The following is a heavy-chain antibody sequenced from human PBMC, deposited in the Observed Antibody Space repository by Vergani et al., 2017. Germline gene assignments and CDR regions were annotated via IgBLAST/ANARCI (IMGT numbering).Heavy chain of an antibody. V-gene: IGHV3-33*01. CDR3: ARDSSGWYRYFDY. D-gene: IGHD6-19*01. J-gene: IGHJ4*02. CDR1: GFTFSSYG. CDR2: IWYDGSNK. Sequence: VQLVESGGGVVQPGRSLRLSCAASGFTFSSYGMHWVRQAPGKGLEWVAVIWYDGSNKYYADSVKGRFTISRDNSKNTLYLQMNSLRAEDTAVYYCARDSSGWYRYFDYWGQGTLVTVSS.